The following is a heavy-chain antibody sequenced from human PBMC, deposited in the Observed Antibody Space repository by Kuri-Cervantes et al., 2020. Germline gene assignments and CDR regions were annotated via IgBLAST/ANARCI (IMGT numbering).Heavy chain of an antibody. Sequence: GSLRLSCTVAGGSISSYYWSWIRQPAGKGLEWNGRIYTSGSTNYNPSLKSRVTISVDTSKNQFYLKLTSVTATDTAVYYCARRGNSYGNFDYWGQGTLVTVSS. J-gene: IGHJ4*02. CDR2: IYTSGST. CDR3: ARRGNSYGNFDY. V-gene: IGHV4-4*07. D-gene: IGHD5-18*01. CDR1: GGSISSYY.